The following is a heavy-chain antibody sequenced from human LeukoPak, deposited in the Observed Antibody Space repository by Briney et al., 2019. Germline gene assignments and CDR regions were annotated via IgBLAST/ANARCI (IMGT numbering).Heavy chain of an antibody. CDR1: GFTFSSYS. CDR2: ISSSSSYI. D-gene: IGHD2-2*01. CDR3: ARDQPLTIVVVPAAQGTFDI. J-gene: IGHJ3*02. Sequence: GGSLRLSXAASGFTFSSYSMNWVRQAPGKGLGWLSSISSSSSYIYYADSVKGRFTISRDNAKNSLYLQMKSLRAEDTAVYYCARDQPLTIVVVPAAQGTFDIWGQGTMVTVSS. V-gene: IGHV3-21*01.